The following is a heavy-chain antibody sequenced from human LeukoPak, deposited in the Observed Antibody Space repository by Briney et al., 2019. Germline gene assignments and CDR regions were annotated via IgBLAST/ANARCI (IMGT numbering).Heavy chain of an antibody. CDR2: IYTSGST. D-gene: IGHD1-1*01. CDR3: ARGELEPSYFGY. CDR1: GGSIISSYY. Sequence: PSETLSLTCTVSGGSIISSYYWSWIRQPAGKGPEYIGRIYTSGSTSYNPSLKSRVTMSLDTSKNQFSLKLTSVTAADTAVYYCARGELEPSYFGYWGQGTLVTVSS. V-gene: IGHV4-4*07. J-gene: IGHJ4*02.